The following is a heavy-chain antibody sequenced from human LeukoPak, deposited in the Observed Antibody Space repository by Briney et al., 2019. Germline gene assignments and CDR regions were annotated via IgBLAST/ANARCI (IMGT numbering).Heavy chain of an antibody. J-gene: IGHJ4*02. D-gene: IGHD5-12*01. CDR2: ISAYNGNT. Sequence: GASVKVSCKASGYTFTSYGISWVRQAPGQGLEWMGWISAYNGNTNYAQKLQGRVTMTTDTSTSTAYMELRSLRSDDTAVYYCARGVIHGGPSRLLDYWGQGTLVTVSS. V-gene: IGHV1-18*01. CDR3: ARGVIHGGPSRLLDY. CDR1: GYTFTSYG.